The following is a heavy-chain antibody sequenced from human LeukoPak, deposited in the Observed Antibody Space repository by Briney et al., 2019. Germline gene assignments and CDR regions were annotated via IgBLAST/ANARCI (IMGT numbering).Heavy chain of an antibody. Sequence: PGGSLRLSCAASGFTFSSYAMSWVRQAPGKGLEWVSAISGSGGSTYYADSVKGRFTMSRDNSKNTLYLQMNSLRAEDTAVYYCAKIPQPYCSSTTCYRHFDYWGQGTLVTVSS. CDR1: GFTFSSYA. D-gene: IGHD2-2*01. V-gene: IGHV3-23*01. J-gene: IGHJ4*02. CDR3: AKIPQPYCSSTTCYRHFDY. CDR2: ISGSGGST.